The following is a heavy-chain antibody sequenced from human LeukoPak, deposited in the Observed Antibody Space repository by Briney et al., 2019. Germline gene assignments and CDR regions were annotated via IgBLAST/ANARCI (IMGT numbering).Heavy chain of an antibody. Sequence: GGSLRLSCAASGFTINTFTMNWVRQAPGKGLEWVSAISDSGGSTYYADSVKGRFTISRDNSKNTVFLQMNSLRAEDTAVYYCARDQGPKVVIISRFDYWGQGTLVTVSS. CDR3: ARDQGPKVVIISRFDY. CDR2: ISDSGGST. CDR1: GFTINTFT. J-gene: IGHJ4*02. D-gene: IGHD3-22*01. V-gene: IGHV3-23*01.